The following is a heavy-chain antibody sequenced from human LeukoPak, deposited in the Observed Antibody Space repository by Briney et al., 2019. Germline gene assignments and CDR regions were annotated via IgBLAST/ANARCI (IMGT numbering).Heavy chain of an antibody. V-gene: IGHV3-48*02. CDR1: GFTSSSYS. CDR3: ASSGSYRFDY. J-gene: IGHJ4*02. CDR2: ITSSGTAM. D-gene: IGHD1-26*01. Sequence: GGSLRLSCAASGFTSSSYSTNWVRQAPGKGLEWVSHITSSGTAMFYADSVKGRFTISRDNGKNSLYLQMNSLRDEDTVVYYCASSGSYRFDYWGQGTLVTVSS.